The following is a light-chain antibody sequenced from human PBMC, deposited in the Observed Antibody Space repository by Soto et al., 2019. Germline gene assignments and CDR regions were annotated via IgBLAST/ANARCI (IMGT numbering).Light chain of an antibody. CDR3: QQHSNWPRT. CDR2: DAS. Sequence: EIVLTQSPATLSLSPGERATLSCRASQSVSNSLAWYQQKPGQAPRLLIFDASNRATDIPARFSGSGSGTDFTLTINSLEPEDYAVYYCQQHSNWPRTFGQGTKLEIK. CDR1: QSVSNS. V-gene: IGKV3-11*01. J-gene: IGKJ2*01.